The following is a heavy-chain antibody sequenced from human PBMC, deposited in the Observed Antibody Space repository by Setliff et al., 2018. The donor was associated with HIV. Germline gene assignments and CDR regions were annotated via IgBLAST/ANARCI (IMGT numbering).Heavy chain of an antibody. Sequence: PGGSLRLSCAASGFTFSSYAMSWVRQAPGKGLEWVSDVSGSGGSTYYADSVKGRFTISRDNAKNTLYLQMNSLRAEDTAVYYCARGPYDAADYSNYYYYYMDVWGKGTTVTVSS. CDR1: GFTFSSYA. V-gene: IGHV3-23*01. D-gene: IGHD4-4*01. J-gene: IGHJ6*03. CDR2: VSGSGGST. CDR3: ARGPYDAADYSNYYYYYMDV.